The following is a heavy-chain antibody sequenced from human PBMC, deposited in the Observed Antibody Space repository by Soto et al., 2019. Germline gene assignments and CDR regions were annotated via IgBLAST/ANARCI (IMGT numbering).Heavy chain of an antibody. D-gene: IGHD1-26*01. CDR2: IYYTGST. CDR1: GFSISYNY. Sequence: ETLCLTSTVSGFSISYNYWTWIRQSPGKGLEWIGYIYYTGSTKYNPSLKSRVTISLDTSKHQFSLRLTSVTSADTAVYYCSRGGSYRDFFDYWPQGAQVTVSS. CDR3: SRGGSYRDFFDY. J-gene: IGHJ4*02. V-gene: IGHV4-59*01.